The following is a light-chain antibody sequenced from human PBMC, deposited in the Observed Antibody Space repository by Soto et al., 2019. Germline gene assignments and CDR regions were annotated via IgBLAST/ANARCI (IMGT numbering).Light chain of an antibody. J-gene: IGKJ5*01. CDR3: QQYNNWPPIT. CDR2: GAS. V-gene: IGKV3-20*01. CDR1: QSISSNY. Sequence: EIVLTQSPGTLSLSPGERATLSCRSSQSISSNYLAWYQQKPGQAPRLLIYGASTRAPGIPDRFSGSGSGTTFTLTISSLQSEDFAVYYCQQYNNWPPITFGQGTRLEIK.